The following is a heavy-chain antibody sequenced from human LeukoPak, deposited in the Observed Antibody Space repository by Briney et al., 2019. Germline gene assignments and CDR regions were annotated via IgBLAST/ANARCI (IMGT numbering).Heavy chain of an antibody. Sequence: PSETLSLTCTVSGGSISSHYWSWIRQPPGKGLEWIGYIYYSGSTNYNPSLKSRVTISVDTSKNQFSLKLSSVTAADTAVYYCARETRGDYFDYWGQGTLVTVSS. J-gene: IGHJ4*02. CDR2: IYYSGST. V-gene: IGHV4-59*11. CDR3: ARETRGDYFDY. D-gene: IGHD3-10*01. CDR1: GGSISSHY.